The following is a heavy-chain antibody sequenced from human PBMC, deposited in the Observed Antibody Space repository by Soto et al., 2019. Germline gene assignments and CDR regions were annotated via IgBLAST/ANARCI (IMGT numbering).Heavy chain of an antibody. V-gene: IGHV1-69*13. D-gene: IGHD4-17*01. CDR2: IIPIFGTA. CDR1: GGTFSSYA. J-gene: IGHJ4*02. Sequence: GASVKVSCKASGGTFSSYAISWVRQAPGQGLEWMGGIIPIFGTANYAQKFQGRVTITADESTTTSYMELSSLRSEDTAVYYCARMFSGDYTFFFAYWGQGTLVTVSS. CDR3: ARMFSGDYTFFFAY.